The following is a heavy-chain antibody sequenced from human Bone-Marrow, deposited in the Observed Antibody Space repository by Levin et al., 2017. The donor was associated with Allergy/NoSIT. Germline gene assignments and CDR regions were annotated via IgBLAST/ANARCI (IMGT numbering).Heavy chain of an antibody. Sequence: GESLKISCAASGFTFNNYAMTWVRQPPGKGLEWVSAITNTGGSTYYADSVQGRFTISRDNSKNTLYLQMNSLRAEDTAVYYCAKDRPASGWFFDSWGQGTLVTVSS. V-gene: IGHV3-23*01. CDR2: ITNTGGST. CDR3: AKDRPASGWFFDS. D-gene: IGHD6-19*01. CDR1: GFTFNNYA. J-gene: IGHJ4*02.